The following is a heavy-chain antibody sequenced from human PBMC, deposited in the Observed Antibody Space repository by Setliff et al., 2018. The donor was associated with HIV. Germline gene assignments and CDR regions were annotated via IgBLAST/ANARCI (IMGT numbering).Heavy chain of an antibody. J-gene: IGHJ5*02. V-gene: IGHV4-59*01. Sequence: LSLTCTVSGGSISSYYWSWIRQPPGKGLEWIGYISYSGSTNYNPSLKSRVTLSVKTSKNQFSLKLNSVTAADTAVYFCARVTWIQLWLGWFDPWGQGTLVTVSS. CDR1: GGSISSYY. CDR3: ARVTWIQLWLGWFDP. D-gene: IGHD5-18*01. CDR2: ISYSGST.